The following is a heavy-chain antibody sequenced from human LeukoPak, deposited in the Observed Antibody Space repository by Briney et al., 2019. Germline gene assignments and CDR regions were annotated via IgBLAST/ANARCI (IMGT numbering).Heavy chain of an antibody. Sequence: GGSLRLSCAASGFTFSSYDMTWVRQAPGKGLACVSSISGSDGSTYYADSVKGRFTISRDNSKNTLYLQMNSLRAEDTAVYYCAKAGNIRFDYWGQGTLVTVSS. J-gene: IGHJ4*02. CDR3: AKAGNIRFDY. D-gene: IGHD2/OR15-2a*01. V-gene: IGHV3-23*01. CDR1: GFTFSSYD. CDR2: ISGSDGST.